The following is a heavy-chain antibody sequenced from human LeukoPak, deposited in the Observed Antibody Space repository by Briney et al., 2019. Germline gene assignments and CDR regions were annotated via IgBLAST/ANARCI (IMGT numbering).Heavy chain of an antibody. CDR1: GGTFSSYA. Sequence: RASAKVSCKASGGTFSSYAISWVRQAPGQGLEWMGGIIPIFGTANYARKFQGRVTITTDESTSTAYMELSSLRSEDTAVYYCARDGGYSYGTYFDYWGQGTLVTVSS. V-gene: IGHV1-69*05. J-gene: IGHJ4*02. D-gene: IGHD5-18*01. CDR2: IIPIFGTA. CDR3: ARDGGYSYGTYFDY.